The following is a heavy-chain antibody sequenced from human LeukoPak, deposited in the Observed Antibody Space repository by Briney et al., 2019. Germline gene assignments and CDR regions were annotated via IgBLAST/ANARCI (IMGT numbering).Heavy chain of an antibody. D-gene: IGHD3-9*01. Sequence: GGSLRLSCAASRFSFSSYALSWVRQAPGKGLEWVSAISGSGGSTYYADSVKGRFTVSRDNSKHTVYLQMDSLRAEDTAVYYRAKSHVSTATGTGRYFDYWGQGTLVTVSS. J-gene: IGHJ4*02. CDR3: AKSHVSTATGTGRYFDY. V-gene: IGHV3-23*01. CDR1: RFSFSSYA. CDR2: ISGSGGST.